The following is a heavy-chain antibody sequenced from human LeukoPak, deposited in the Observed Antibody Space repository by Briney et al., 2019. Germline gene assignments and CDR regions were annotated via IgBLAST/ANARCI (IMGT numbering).Heavy chain of an antibody. D-gene: IGHD3-10*01. CDR3: ARLGSYYGSGSYQSGLDV. Sequence: SETLSLTCAVSGGSISSSNWWSWVRQPPGKGLEWIGEIYHGGSTNYNPSLKSRVTISVDTSKNQFSLKLSSVTAADTAVYYCARLGSYYGSGSYQSGLDVWGKGTTVTISS. CDR2: IYHGGST. V-gene: IGHV4-4*02. CDR1: GGSISSSNW. J-gene: IGHJ6*04.